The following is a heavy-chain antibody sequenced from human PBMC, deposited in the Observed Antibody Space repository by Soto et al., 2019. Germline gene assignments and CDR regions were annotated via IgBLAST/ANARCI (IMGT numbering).Heavy chain of an antibody. CDR2: ISSNGGST. CDR1: GFTLSSYA. D-gene: IGHD2-2*01. Sequence: GGSLRLSCSASGFTLSSYAMHWVRQAPGKGLEYVSSISSNGGSTYYADSVKVRFTISRDNSKNTLYLQMSSLRAEDTAVYYCVKDGLGYCSSSSCYVHXWGQGTMVTVS. J-gene: IGHJ3*02. CDR3: VKDGLGYCSSSSCYVHX. V-gene: IGHV3-64D*06.